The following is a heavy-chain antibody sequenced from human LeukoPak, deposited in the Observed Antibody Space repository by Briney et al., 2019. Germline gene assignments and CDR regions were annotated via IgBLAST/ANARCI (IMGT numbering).Heavy chain of an antibody. J-gene: IGHJ4*02. CDR3: ARDPGRSGGSCYSDY. CDR2: ISSSGSGTYI. Sequence: PGGSLRLSCAASGFTFGSFIMTWVRQAPGKGLEWVSTISSSGSGTYIYYADSVKGRFTISRDNAKNSLYLQMNSLRAEDTAVYYCARDPGRSGGSCYSDYWGQGTLVTVSS. V-gene: IGHV3-21*01. CDR1: GFTFGSFI. D-gene: IGHD2-15*01.